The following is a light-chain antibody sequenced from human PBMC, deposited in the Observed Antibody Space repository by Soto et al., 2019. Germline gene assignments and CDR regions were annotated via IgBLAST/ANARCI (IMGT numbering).Light chain of an antibody. J-gene: IGKJ4*01. V-gene: IGKV1-5*03. CDR1: QSISSW. Sequence: DIQMTQSPSTLSASVGDRVTITCRASQSISSWLAWYQQKPGKAPNLLIYKASSLESGVPSRFSGRGSGTEFTLTISSLKHDDFATYYCQQYNSYPLTFGGGTKVEIK. CDR3: QQYNSYPLT. CDR2: KAS.